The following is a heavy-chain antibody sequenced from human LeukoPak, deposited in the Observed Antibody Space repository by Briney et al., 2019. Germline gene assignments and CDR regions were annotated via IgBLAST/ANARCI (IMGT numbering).Heavy chain of an antibody. V-gene: IGHV3-53*01. J-gene: IGHJ3*02. CDR1: GFTFSSYS. D-gene: IGHD6-19*01. CDR2: IFSSGNT. CDR3: ARSIAVAGIGCFDI. Sequence: GGSLRLSCAASGFTFSSYSMNWVRQAPGKGLEWVSVIFSSGNTNYADSVKGRFTISRDDSKNTLFLQMNSLRAEDTAVYYCARSIAVAGIGCFDIWGQGTTVTVSS.